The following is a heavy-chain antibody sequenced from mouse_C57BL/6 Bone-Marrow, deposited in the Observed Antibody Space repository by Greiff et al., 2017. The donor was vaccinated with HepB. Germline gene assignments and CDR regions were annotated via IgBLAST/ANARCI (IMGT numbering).Heavy chain of an antibody. D-gene: IGHD2-4*01. V-gene: IGHV1-81*01. Sequence: VQLVESGAELARPGASVKLSCKASGYTFTSYGISWVKQRTGQGLEWIGEIYPRSGNTYYNEKFKGKATLTADKSSSTAYIERRSLTSEDSAVYFCASRGNVLRRPGFAYWGRGTLVTVSA. CDR1: GYTFTSYG. CDR2: IYPRSGNT. J-gene: IGHJ3*01. CDR3: ASRGNVLRRPGFAY.